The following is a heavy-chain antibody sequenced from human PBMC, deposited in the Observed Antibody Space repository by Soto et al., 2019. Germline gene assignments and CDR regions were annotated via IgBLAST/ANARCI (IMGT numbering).Heavy chain of an antibody. J-gene: IGHJ6*02. D-gene: IGHD3-10*01. V-gene: IGHV4-31*03. Sequence: QVQLQESGPGLVEPSQTLSLTCFVSGGSINSAGYYWSWVPQHPGKGLEWIGNIYYTGRTYYNPSLKNRVSMEVDTSTNHCSLTMRTLTSADAAAYFCAQLPYIINYPIDVWGLGTTVTVSS. CDR1: GGSINSAGYY. CDR3: AQLPYIINYPIDV. CDR2: IYYTGRT.